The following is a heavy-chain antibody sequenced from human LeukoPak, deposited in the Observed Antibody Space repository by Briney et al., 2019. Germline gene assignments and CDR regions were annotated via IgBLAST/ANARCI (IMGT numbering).Heavy chain of an antibody. CDR2: VYYSGST. V-gene: IGHV4-59*01. Sequence: SETLSLTCTVSGGSISGYYGAWIRQPPGKGLEWIAYVYYSGSTGYNPSLKSRVTISVDTSKNQFSLNLSSVTAADTAEYYCARSFNSRGYYYYGMDVWGQGITVTVSS. CDR1: GGSISGYY. J-gene: IGHJ6*02. CDR3: ARSFNSRGYYYYGMDV. D-gene: IGHD3-22*01.